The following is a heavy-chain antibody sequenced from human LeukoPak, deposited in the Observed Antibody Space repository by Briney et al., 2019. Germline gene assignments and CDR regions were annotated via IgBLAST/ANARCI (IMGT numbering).Heavy chain of an antibody. J-gene: IGHJ6*02. CDR2: ISGSGGST. V-gene: IGHV3-23*01. CDR3: AKSGAAADLFYYYYGIDV. Sequence: PGGSLRLSCAASGFTFSSYAMSWVRQAPGKGLEWVSAISGSGGSTYCADSVKGRFTISRDNSKNTLYLQMNSLRAEDTAVYYCAKSGAAADLFYYYYGIDVWGQGTTVTVSS. D-gene: IGHD6-13*01. CDR1: GFTFSSYA.